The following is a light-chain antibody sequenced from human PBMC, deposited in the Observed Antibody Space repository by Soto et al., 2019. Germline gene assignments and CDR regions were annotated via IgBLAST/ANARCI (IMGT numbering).Light chain of an antibody. CDR3: QQDGASPWT. Sequence: EVALKQSPGTLSLYPGARAPLSCGASQNVANNYLAWFRQKPGQTPRLLISGEYRRAAGPPDRITGSGSGSDFTLTISGLEPEGFAVFDCQQDGASPWTCGQGTKVYIK. CDR1: QNVANNY. CDR2: GEY. J-gene: IGKJ1*01. V-gene: IGKV3-20*01.